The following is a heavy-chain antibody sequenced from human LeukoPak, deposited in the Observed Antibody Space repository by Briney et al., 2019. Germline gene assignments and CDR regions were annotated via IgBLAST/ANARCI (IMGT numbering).Heavy chain of an antibody. CDR3: ARKAGYYYGSGDY. J-gene: IGHJ4*02. Sequence: HAGGSLRLSCAASGFTFSSYAMSWVRQAPGKGLEWVSSIGGSGGSTYYADSVKGRFTISRDNSKNTLYLQMNSLRAEDTAVYYCARKAGYYYGSGDYWGQGTLVTVSS. V-gene: IGHV3-23*01. CDR1: GFTFSSYA. CDR2: IGGSGGST. D-gene: IGHD3-10*01.